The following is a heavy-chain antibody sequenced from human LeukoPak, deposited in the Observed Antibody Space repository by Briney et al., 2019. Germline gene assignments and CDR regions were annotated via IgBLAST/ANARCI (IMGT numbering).Heavy chain of an antibody. CDR2: ISGSGGST. J-gene: IGHJ5*02. Sequence: GGSLRLSCAASGFTFSSYAMSWVRQAPGKGLEWVSAISGSGGSTYYADSVKGRFTISRDNSKNTLYLQMNSLRAEDTAVYYCAKDPGQYQLLSLWFDPWGQGTLVTVSS. CDR3: AKDPGQYQLLSLWFDP. V-gene: IGHV3-23*01. CDR1: GFTFSSYA. D-gene: IGHD2-2*01.